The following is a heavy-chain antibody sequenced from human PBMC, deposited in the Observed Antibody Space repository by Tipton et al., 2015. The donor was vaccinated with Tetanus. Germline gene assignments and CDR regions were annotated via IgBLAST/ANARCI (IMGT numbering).Heavy chain of an antibody. Sequence: TLSLTCTVSGVSISSYYWSWIRQPPGKGLEWIAYIFHSGSTNYSPSLKSRVAISMDTSKNQISLKLSSVTAADTGVYYCARGVTDGYNRRFDYWGQGTVVAVSP. V-gene: IGHV4-59*01. CDR2: IFHSGST. CDR3: ARGVTDGYNRRFDY. CDR1: GVSISSYY. D-gene: IGHD5-24*01. J-gene: IGHJ4*02.